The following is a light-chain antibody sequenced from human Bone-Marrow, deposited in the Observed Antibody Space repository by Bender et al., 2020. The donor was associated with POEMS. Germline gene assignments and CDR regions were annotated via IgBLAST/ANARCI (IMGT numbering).Light chain of an antibody. CDR2: DDS. V-gene: IGLV3-21*02. CDR3: VAWDASLNGWV. CDR1: NIATQS. Sequence: SYVLTQAPSVSVAPGQTARVTCGGNNIATQSVHWYQQRPGQAPVLVVFDDSDRPSGIPDRFSGSKSGTSASLAITGLQSDDEAIYFCVAWDASLNGWVFGGGTKLTVL. J-gene: IGLJ3*02.